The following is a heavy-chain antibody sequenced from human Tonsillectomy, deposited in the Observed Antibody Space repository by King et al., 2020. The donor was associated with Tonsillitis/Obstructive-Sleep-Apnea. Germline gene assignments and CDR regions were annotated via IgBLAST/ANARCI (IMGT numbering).Heavy chain of an antibody. CDR1: GYTFINYW. J-gene: IGHJ6*04. CDR2: IYPGDSEI. D-gene: IGHD2-2*01. CDR3: VRHPDVVVPAASLMDV. Sequence: QLVQSGAEVKKPGESLKISCKGFGYTFINYWIGWVRQMPGKGLEWMGIIYPGDSEIRYSPSFQGQVTISADESISTAYLQWSSLKASDTAMYYCVRHPDVVVPAASLMDVWGKGTTVTVSS. V-gene: IGHV5-51*01.